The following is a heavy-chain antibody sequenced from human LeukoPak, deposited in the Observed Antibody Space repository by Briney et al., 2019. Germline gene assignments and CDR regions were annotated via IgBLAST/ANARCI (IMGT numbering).Heavy chain of an antibody. CDR2: ISSSSSYI. J-gene: IGHJ4*02. CDR3: ARDRYYDILTGPGGPDY. V-gene: IGHV3-21*01. D-gene: IGHD3-9*01. Sequence: GGSLRLSCAASGFTFSNYGMHWVRQAPGKGLEWVSSISSSSSYIYYADSVKGRFTISRDNAKNSLYLQMNSLRAEDTAVYYCARDRYYDILTGPGGPDYWGQGTLVTVSS. CDR1: GFTFSNYG.